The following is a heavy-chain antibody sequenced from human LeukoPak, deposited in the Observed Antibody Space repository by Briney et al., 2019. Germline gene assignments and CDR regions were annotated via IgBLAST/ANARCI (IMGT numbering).Heavy chain of an antibody. CDR2: IIPIFGTA. CDR1: GGTFSSYA. J-gene: IGHJ6*03. V-gene: IGHV1-69*01. CDR3: AGPLNYDFWSAVKGGYYYYYMDV. Sequence: SSVKVSCKASGGTFSSYAISWVRQAPGQGLEWMGGIIPIFGTANYAQKFQGRVTITADESTSTAYMELRSLRSEDTAVYYCAGPLNYDFWSAVKGGYYYYYMDVWGKGTTVAVSS. D-gene: IGHD3-3*01.